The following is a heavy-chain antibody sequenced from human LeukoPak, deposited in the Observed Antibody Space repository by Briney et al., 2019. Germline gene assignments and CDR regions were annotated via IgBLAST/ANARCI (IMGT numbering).Heavy chain of an antibody. V-gene: IGHV4-34*01. CDR1: GGSFSGYY. CDR2: INHSGST. J-gene: IGHJ5*02. Sequence: SETLSLTCAVYGGSFSGYYWSWIRQPPGKGLEWIGEINHSGSTNYNPSLESRVTISVDTSKNQFSLKLSSVTAADTAVYYCARDDYDYVWGSYRYTADNWFDPWGQGTLVTVSS. D-gene: IGHD3-16*02. CDR3: ARDDYDYVWGSYRYTADNWFDP.